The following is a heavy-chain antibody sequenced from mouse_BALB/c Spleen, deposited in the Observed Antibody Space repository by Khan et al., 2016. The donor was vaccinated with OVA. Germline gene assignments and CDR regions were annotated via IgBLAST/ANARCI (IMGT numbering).Heavy chain of an antibody. J-gene: IGHJ3*01. V-gene: IGHV1-26*01. Sequence: QSGPDLVKPGASVKMSCKASGYSFTNYYVNWVKQSHGKSLECIGRVNPNTGNTNYNQKFKGKAILIVDTSSSTAYMELRGLTSEDSAVYYCARGYDFFAYWGQGTLVTVSA. CDR3: ARGYDFFAY. CDR2: VNPNTGNT. CDR1: GYSFTNYY. D-gene: IGHD2-14*01.